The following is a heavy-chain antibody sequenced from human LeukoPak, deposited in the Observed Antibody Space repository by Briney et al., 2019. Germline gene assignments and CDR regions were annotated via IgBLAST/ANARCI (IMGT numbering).Heavy chain of an antibody. V-gene: IGHV1-69*05. J-gene: IGHJ6*02. CDR1: GGTFSSYA. D-gene: IGHD3-16*02. CDR2: IIPIFGTA. CDR3: ARDGPGGMITFGGVIVDYYYYGMDV. Sequence: ASVKVSCKASGGTFSSYAISWVRQAPGQGLEWMGGIIPIFGTANYAQKLQGRVTMTTDTSTSTAHMELRSLRSDDTAVYYCARDGPGGMITFGGVIVDYYYYGMDVWGQGTTVTVSS.